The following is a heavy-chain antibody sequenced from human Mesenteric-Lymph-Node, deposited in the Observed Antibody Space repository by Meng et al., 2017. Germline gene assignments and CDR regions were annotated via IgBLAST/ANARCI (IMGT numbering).Heavy chain of an antibody. D-gene: IGHD6-19*01. Sequence: SETLSLTCTVSGGSISSYYWSWIRQPPGKGLEWIGYIYYSGSTYYNPSLKSRVTISVDTSKNQFSLKLSSVTAADTAVYYCARERGYSSGRDDYWGQGTLVTVSS. CDR1: GGSISSYY. V-gene: IGHV4-59*12. J-gene: IGHJ4*02. CDR3: ARERGYSSGRDDY. CDR2: IYYSGST.